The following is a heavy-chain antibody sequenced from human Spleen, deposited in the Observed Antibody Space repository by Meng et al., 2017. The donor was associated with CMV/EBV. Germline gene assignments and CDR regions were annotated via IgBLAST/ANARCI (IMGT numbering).Heavy chain of an antibody. Sequence: GESLKISCAASGFSFSTYTMNWVRQAPGKGLEWVSSITTSSNYIYYADSVQGRFTISRDNAKNSLYLQMSSLRAEDTAVYYCARGSCASCPHDYWGQGTLITVSS. J-gene: IGHJ4*02. CDR1: GFSFSTYT. D-gene: IGHD2-2*01. CDR2: ITTSSNYI. V-gene: IGHV3-21*06. CDR3: ARGSCASCPHDY.